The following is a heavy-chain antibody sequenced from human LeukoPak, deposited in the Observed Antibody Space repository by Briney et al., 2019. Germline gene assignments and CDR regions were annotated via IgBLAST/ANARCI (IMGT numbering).Heavy chain of an antibody. CDR3: AKDTYYCDSSGTS. J-gene: IGHJ5*02. D-gene: IGHD3-22*01. CDR2: ISWNSGSI. V-gene: IGHV3-9*01. CDR1: GFTFDDYA. Sequence: GRSLRLSCAASGFTFDDYAMHWVRQAPGKGLEWVSGISWNSGSIGYADSVKGRFTISRDNAKNSLYLQMNSLRAEDTALYYCAKDTYYCDSSGTSWGQGTLVTVSS.